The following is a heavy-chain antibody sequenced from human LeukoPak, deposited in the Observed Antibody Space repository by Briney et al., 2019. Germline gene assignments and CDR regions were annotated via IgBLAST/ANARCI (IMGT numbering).Heavy chain of an antibody. Sequence: GGSLRLSCAASGFTFITYAMTWVRQAPGKGLKWVSAMSGSGGSTYYADSVKGRFTISRDNSKSTLYLQMNTLRAEDTAIYYCARYCTSINCYAQNGYYGMDVWGQGTTVTVSS. CDR3: ARYCTSINCYAQNGYYGMDV. D-gene: IGHD2-2*01. V-gene: IGHV3-23*01. CDR1: GFTFITYA. CDR2: MSGSGGST. J-gene: IGHJ6*02.